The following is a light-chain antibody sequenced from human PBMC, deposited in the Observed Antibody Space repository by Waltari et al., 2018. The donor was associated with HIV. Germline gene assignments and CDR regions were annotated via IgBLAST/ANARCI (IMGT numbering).Light chain of an antibody. CDR1: SSDVGGYNF. V-gene: IGLV2-14*01. CDR3: TSYTSSSTPVV. CDR2: EVS. Sequence: QSALTQPASVSGSPGQSITISCTGTSSDVGGYNFVTWYQHHPGKAPKLMIYEVSNRPSGVSNRFSGSKSGNTASLTISGLQAEDEADYYYTSYTSSSTPVVFGGGTKLTVL. J-gene: IGLJ2*01.